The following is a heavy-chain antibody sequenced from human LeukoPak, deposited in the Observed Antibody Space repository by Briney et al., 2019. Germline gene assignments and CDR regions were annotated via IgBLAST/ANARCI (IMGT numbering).Heavy chain of an antibody. D-gene: IGHD6-19*01. CDR1: GFTFSSYW. Sequence: PGGSLRLSCAASGFTFSSYWMSWVRQAPGKGLEWVSSISSSSSYIYYADSVKGRFTISRDNAKNSLYLQMNSLRAEDTAVYYCARDITSGWPDYYYYYMDVWGKGTTVTISS. CDR2: ISSSSSYI. V-gene: IGHV3-21*01. J-gene: IGHJ6*03. CDR3: ARDITSGWPDYYYYYMDV.